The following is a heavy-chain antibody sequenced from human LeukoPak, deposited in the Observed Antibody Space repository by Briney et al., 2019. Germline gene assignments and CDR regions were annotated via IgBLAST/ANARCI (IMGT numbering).Heavy chain of an antibody. Sequence: SETLSLTCTVSGGSISSSSYYWGWIRQPPGKGLEWIGSIYYSGSTYYNPSLKSRVTISVDTSKNQFSLKLSSVTAADTAVYYCASGHERYYYDSSGYAFDIWGQGTMVTVSS. CDR1: GGSISSSSYY. D-gene: IGHD3-22*01. V-gene: IGHV4-39*07. J-gene: IGHJ3*02. CDR2: IYYSGST. CDR3: ASGHERYYYDSSGYAFDI.